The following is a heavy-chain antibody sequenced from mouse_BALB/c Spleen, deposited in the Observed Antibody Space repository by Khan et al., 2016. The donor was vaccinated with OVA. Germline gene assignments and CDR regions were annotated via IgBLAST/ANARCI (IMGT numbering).Heavy chain of an antibody. CDR1: GYTFTDYY. CDR3: DRRNYFGYTFAY. Sequence: QVQLQQPGAELARPGASVKLSCKASGYTFTDYYINWVKQRTGQGLEWIGEISPGSGDTYYNEKFKGKATLTADKSSSTAYMQLNSLTSESSAVYFCDRRNYFGYTFAYWGQGTLVTVSA. V-gene: IGHV1-77*01. J-gene: IGHJ3*01. D-gene: IGHD1-2*01. CDR2: ISPGSGDT.